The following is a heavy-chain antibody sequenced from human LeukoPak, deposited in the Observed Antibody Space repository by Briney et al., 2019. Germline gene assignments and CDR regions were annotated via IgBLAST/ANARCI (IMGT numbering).Heavy chain of an antibody. D-gene: IGHD3-22*01. J-gene: IGHJ6*03. V-gene: IGHV1-69*06. CDR3: ARDPRDYDSSGDYYYYMDV. CDR2: IIPIFGTA. CDR1: GYTFTSYD. Sequence: ASVKVSCKASGYTFTSYDINWVRQATGQGLEWMGGIIPIFGTANYAQKFQGRVTITADKSTSTAYMELSSLRSEDTAVYYCARDPRDYDSSGDYYYYMDVWGKGTTVTVSS.